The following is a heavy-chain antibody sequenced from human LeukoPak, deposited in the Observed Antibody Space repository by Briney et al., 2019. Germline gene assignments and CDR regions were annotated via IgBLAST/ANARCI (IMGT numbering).Heavy chain of an antibody. CDR3: AKVSTVSSNFDY. CDR1: GFTFNSYA. J-gene: IGHJ4*02. Sequence: PGGSLRLSCSTSGFTFNSYAMGWVRQAPGKGLEWVSSIDYSGGAACSADSVKGRFTISRDNSKNTLYLQMNSLRVEDTALYSCAKVSTVSSNFDYWGQGTLVTVSS. V-gene: IGHV3-23*01. D-gene: IGHD4-17*01. CDR2: IDYSGGAA.